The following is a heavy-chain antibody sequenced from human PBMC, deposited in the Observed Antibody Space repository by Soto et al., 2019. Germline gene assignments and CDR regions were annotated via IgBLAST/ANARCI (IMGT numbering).Heavy chain of an antibody. D-gene: IGHD3-22*01. V-gene: IGHV3-23*01. J-gene: IGHJ4*01. CDR3: VQRGGSGYYGAFDY. Sequence: EVQLLESGGGLVQPGGSLRLSCAASGFTFATFAMSWVRQAPGKGLEWVSGLSDSGGTTYYADSVKGRFTISRDNSKNKLYRPMNSLRGDDTAVYYCVQRGGSGYYGAFDYWCHGTLVTVSS. CDR1: GFTFATFA. CDR2: LSDSGGTT.